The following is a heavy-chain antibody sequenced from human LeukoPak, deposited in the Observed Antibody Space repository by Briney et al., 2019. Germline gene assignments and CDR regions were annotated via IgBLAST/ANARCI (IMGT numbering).Heavy chain of an antibody. D-gene: IGHD4-11*01. J-gene: IGHJ6*02. CDR3: ARDRSQFNYYGMDV. CDR1: GFTFSSYA. V-gene: IGHV3-30-3*01. Sequence: GGSLRLSCAASGFTFSSYAMHWVRQAPGKGLEWVAVISYDGSNKYYADSVKGRFTISRDNSKNTLYLQMNSLRAEDTAVYYCARDRSQFNYYGMDVWGQGTTVTVSS. CDR2: ISYDGSNK.